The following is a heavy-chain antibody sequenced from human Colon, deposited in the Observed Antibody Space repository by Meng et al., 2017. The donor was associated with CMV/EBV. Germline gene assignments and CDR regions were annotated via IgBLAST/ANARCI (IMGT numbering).Heavy chain of an antibody. CDR3: AKDVGANFFYGLDV. CDR1: GFTFSDYA. V-gene: IGHV3-9*01. Sequence: SLKISCVASGFTFSDYAMSWVRQAPGKGPEWVAGITWNSETIAYGDSVKGRFTVSRDNAKTALYLQMNSLRSEDTALYYCAKDVGANFFYGLDVWGQGTTVTVSS. CDR2: ITWNSETI. D-gene: IGHD1-26*01. J-gene: IGHJ6*02.